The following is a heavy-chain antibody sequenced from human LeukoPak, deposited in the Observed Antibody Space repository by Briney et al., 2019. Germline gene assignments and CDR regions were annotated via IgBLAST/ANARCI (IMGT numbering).Heavy chain of an antibody. Sequence: GRSLRLSCAASGFTFSTYGMHWVRQAPGKGLEWVAIISYDGSYKYYADSVKGRFTISRDNSRNTLYLQMNSLRAEDTAVYYCAKDFTPGYSSWAYFDYWGQGTLVTVSS. D-gene: IGHD6-13*01. CDR2: ISYDGSYK. CDR1: GFTFSTYG. J-gene: IGHJ4*02. CDR3: AKDFTPGYSSWAYFDY. V-gene: IGHV3-30*18.